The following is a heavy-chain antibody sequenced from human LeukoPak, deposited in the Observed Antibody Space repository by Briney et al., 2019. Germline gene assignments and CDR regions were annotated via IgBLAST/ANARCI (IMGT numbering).Heavy chain of an antibody. CDR2: INAGNGNT. Sequence: GGSLRLSCSASGFTFTSYAMHWVRQAPGQRLEWMGWINAGNGNTKYSQKFQGRVTITRDTSASTAYMELSSLRSEDTAVYYCARAGWEDYDILTGQNWFDPWGQGTLVTVSS. V-gene: IGHV1-3*01. CDR1: GFTFTSYA. J-gene: IGHJ5*02. CDR3: ARAGWEDYDILTGQNWFDP. D-gene: IGHD3-9*01.